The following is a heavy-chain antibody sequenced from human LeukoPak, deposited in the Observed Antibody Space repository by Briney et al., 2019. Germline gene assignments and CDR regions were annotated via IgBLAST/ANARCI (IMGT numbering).Heavy chain of an antibody. J-gene: IGHJ6*02. CDR3: AREDPQTTVPEGMDV. D-gene: IGHD4-17*01. V-gene: IGHV4-59*01. Sequence: SETLSLTCTVSGGSISYYYWSWIRQSPGKGLEWIGYIYYSGTTNYNPSLKSRVTISVDTSRNQFSLQLRSVTAADTAVYYCAREDPQTTVPEGMDVWGQGTTVTVSS. CDR1: GGSISYYY. CDR2: IYYSGTT.